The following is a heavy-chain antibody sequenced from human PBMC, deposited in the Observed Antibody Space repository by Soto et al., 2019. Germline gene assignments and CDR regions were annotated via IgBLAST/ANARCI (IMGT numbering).Heavy chain of an antibody. CDR2: ISGSGYRT. J-gene: IGHJ6*02. CDR3: AIGRANDYMGYGMDV. D-gene: IGHD5-12*01. CDR1: GFTFSNFD. Sequence: EVQLLESGGGLVQPGGSLRLSCAASGFTFSNFDMTWVRQAPGKGLEWVSLISGSGYRTYYADSVKGRFTISRDNSESTLYLQMNSLRAEDTAVYYCAIGRANDYMGYGMDVWGQGTTVTVSS. V-gene: IGHV3-23*01.